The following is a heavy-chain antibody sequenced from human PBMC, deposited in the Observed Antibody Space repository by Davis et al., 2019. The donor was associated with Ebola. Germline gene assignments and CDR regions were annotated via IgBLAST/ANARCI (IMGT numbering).Heavy chain of an antibody. CDR2: IRSKANSYAT. J-gene: IGHJ4*02. CDR1: GFTFSGSA. CDR3: TSFVETDY. V-gene: IGHV3-73*01. D-gene: IGHD3-3*01. Sequence: GESLKISCAASGFTFSGSAMHWVRQASGKGLEWVGGIRSKANSYATAYAASVKGRFTISRDDSKNTAYLQMNSLKTEDTAVYYCTSFVETDYWGQGTLVTVSS.